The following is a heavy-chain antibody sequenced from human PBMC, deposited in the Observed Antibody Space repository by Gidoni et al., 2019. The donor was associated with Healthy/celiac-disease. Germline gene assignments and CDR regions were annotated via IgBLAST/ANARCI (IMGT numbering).Heavy chain of an antibody. CDR1: GYTFTGYY. D-gene: IGHD3-3*01. Sequence: QMQLVQSGAEVKKPGASVKVSCKASGYTFTGYYMHWVRQAPGQGLEWMGWINPNSGGTNYAQKFQGRVTMTRDTSISTAYMELSRLRSDDTAVYYCARVHYDFWSGYSNDDAFDIWGQGTMVTVSS. CDR3: ARVHYDFWSGYSNDDAFDI. CDR2: INPNSGGT. J-gene: IGHJ3*02. V-gene: IGHV1-2*02.